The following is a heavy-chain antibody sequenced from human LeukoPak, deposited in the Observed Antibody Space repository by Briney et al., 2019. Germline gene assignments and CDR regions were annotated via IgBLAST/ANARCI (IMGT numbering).Heavy chain of an antibody. J-gene: IGHJ4*02. CDR3: ARVMVKYYYDSSGYPKALDYFDY. V-gene: IGHV4-39*01. Sequence: ASETLSLTCTVSGGSISSSYYYWGWIRQPPGKGLEWIGSIYYSGSTYYNPSLKSRVTISVDTSKNQFSLKLSSVTAADTAVYYCARVMVKYYYDSSGYPKALDYFDYWGQGTLVTVSS. CDR2: IYYSGST. CDR1: GGSISSSYYY. D-gene: IGHD3-22*01.